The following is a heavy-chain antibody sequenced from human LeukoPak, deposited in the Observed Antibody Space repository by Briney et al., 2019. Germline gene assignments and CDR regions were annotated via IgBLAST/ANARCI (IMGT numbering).Heavy chain of an antibody. CDR1: GFTFSDHY. D-gene: IGHD1-26*01. CDR3: ASGGSYVAFDY. V-gene: IGHV3-72*01. Sequence: GGSLRLSCAASGFTFSDHYMDWVRQAPGKGLEWVGRIRNKAMSYTTEYAASVKGRFTISRDDSKNSLYLQMNSLKTEDTAVYYCASGGSYVAFDYWGQGTLVTVSS. J-gene: IGHJ4*02. CDR2: IRNKAMSYTT.